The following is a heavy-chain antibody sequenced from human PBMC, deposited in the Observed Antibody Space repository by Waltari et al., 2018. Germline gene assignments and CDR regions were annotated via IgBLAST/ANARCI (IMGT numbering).Heavy chain of an antibody. D-gene: IGHD6-19*01. Sequence: QLQLQESGPGLVKPSETLSLTCPVSGVSISRSRNYYWGWIRQPPGKGLEWIGSIYYNGSTYYNPSLKSRVTISVDTSKNQFSLKLSSVTAADTVVYYCARRAWGSGWSYWGQGTLVAVSS. V-gene: IGHV4-39*01. CDR3: ARRAWGSGWSY. CDR1: GVSISRSRNYY. CDR2: IYYNGST. J-gene: IGHJ4*02.